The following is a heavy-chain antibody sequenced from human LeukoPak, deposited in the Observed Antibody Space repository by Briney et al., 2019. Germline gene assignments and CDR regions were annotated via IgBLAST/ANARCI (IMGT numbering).Heavy chain of an antibody. CDR1: GFTFSSCT. Sequence: PGGSLRLSCTASGFTFSSCTMGWARQTPDKGMVWVSTILGSGKNTYYTDSVEGGFTISRDNSKNTLFLQMNSLRVEDTAIYYCAKGGPTIRVPDCRGQGTLVTVSS. V-gene: IGHV3-23*01. CDR3: AKGGPTIRVPDC. D-gene: IGHD3-10*01. J-gene: IGHJ4*02. CDR2: ILGSGKNT.